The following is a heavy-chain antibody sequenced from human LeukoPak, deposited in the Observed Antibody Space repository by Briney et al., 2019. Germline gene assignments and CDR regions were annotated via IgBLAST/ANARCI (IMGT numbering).Heavy chain of an antibody. V-gene: IGHV1-18*01. CDR2: ISAYNGNT. D-gene: IGHD5-18*01. J-gene: IGHJ4*02. Sequence: GASVKVSCKASGYTFTSYGISWVRQAPGQGLEWMGWISAYNGNTNYAQKLQGRVTMTTDTSTSTAYMELRSLRSDDTAVYYCARGPVDTAMVSDEFDYWGQGTLVTVSS. CDR3: ARGPVDTAMVSDEFDY. CDR1: GYTFTSYG.